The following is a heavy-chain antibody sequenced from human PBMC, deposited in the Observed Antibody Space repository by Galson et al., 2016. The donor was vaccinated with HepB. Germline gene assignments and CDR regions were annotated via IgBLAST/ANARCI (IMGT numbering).Heavy chain of an antibody. V-gene: IGHV5-51*01. CDR3: ARRGGATYGD. CDR1: GYTFSTDW. Sequence: QSGAEVKKPGESLKISCKGSGYTFSTDWIGWVRRLPGKGLEWMGVIYPHDSDTRYSPSFQGQVTISADKSVSTADLQWSSLKASDTAMYFFARRGGATYGDWGQGTLVTVSS. D-gene: IGHD4/OR15-4a*01. CDR2: IYPHDSDT. J-gene: IGHJ4*02.